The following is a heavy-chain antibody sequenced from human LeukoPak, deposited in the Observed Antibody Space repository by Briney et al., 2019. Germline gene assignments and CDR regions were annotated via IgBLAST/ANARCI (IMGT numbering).Heavy chain of an antibody. D-gene: IGHD2-2*02. V-gene: IGHV3-21*01. CDR3: ANTILTGAL. CDR2: ISSSSSHI. CDR1: GFTFSSYS. Sequence: GGSLRLSCAASGFTFSSYSMNWVRQAPGKGLEWVSSISSSSSHIYYADSVKGRFTISRDNAKNSLYLQMNSLRAEDTAVYYCANTILTGALWGQGTLVTVSS. J-gene: IGHJ4*02.